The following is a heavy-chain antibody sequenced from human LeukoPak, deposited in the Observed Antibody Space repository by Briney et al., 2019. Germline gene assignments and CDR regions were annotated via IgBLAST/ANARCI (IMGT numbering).Heavy chain of an antibody. CDR2: IYYSGSTSGSTT. CDR3: ASGGADSGSLFDY. V-gene: IGHV4-30-4*01. J-gene: IGHJ4*02. CDR1: GGSISSGDHY. Sequence: SEALSLTCTVSGGSISSGDHYWSWIRQPPGKGLEWIGYIYYSGSTSGSTTYYNPSLKSRVTVSVDTSKNQFSLKLRSVTAADTAVYYCASGGADSGSLFDYWGQGTLVTVSS. D-gene: IGHD5-12*01.